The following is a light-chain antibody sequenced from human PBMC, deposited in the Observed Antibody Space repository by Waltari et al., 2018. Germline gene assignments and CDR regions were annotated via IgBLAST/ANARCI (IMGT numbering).Light chain of an antibody. J-gene: IGLJ2*01. Sequence: SYVLTQTPSVSLAPGQTAIITCGGNNSDSKSVHWYQLQPGQAPVLVIFYESDRPPGIPDRFSGSNSGNTATLTISRVEDDDEADYFCQVWDDSNNSGVFGGGTKLTVL. V-gene: IGLV3-21*04. CDR1: NSDSKS. CDR2: YES. CDR3: QVWDDSNNSGV.